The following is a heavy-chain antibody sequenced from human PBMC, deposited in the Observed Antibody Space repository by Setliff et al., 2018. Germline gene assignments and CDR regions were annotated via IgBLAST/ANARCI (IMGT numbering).Heavy chain of an antibody. D-gene: IGHD6-13*01. CDR1: GGSFSGYY. V-gene: IGHV4-34*01. J-gene: IGHJ4*02. Sequence: PSETLSLTCAVYGGSFSGYYWSWIRQPPGKGLEWIGEINHSGSTNYNPSLKSRVTISVDTSKNQFSLKLSSVTAADTAVYYCARGAGAAGLFDYCGQGTLVTVSS. CDR2: INHSGST. CDR3: ARGAGAAGLFDY.